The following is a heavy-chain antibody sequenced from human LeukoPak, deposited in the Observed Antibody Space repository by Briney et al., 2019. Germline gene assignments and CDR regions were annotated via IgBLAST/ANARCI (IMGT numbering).Heavy chain of an antibody. CDR1: GYTLTELS. D-gene: IGHD2-2*02. V-gene: IGHV1-24*01. CDR2: FDPEDGET. Sequence: ASVKVSCKVSGYTLTELSMHWVRQAPGKGLEWMGGFDPEDGETIYAQKFQGRVTMTEDTSADTAYMELSSLRSEDTAVYYCATGGYCSSTSCYSGAFDIWGQGTMVTVSS. J-gene: IGHJ3*02. CDR3: ATGGYCSSTSCYSGAFDI.